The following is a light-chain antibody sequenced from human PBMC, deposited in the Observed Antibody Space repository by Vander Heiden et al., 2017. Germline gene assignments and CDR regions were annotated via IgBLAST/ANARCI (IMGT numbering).Light chain of an antibody. V-gene: IGKV1-5*01. CDR1: QSITGW. J-gene: IGKJ1*01. CDR2: DAS. CDR3: QEYNTYSWT. Sequence: DIQMTQSPSTLSASVGDRVTITCRASQSITGWLAWYQQKPGKAPKLLIYDASTLESGVPSRFSGSGSGTEFTLTISSLQPDDFATYYCQEYNTYSWTFGQGTNVEIK.